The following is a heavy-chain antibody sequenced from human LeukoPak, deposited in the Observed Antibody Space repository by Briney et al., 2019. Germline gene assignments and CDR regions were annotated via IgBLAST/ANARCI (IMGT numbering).Heavy chain of an antibody. Sequence: GGSLRLSCEASGFTFSTYAMSWVSQAPGKRLDWLSSITSSGSHMYYADSVKGRFTISRDNAKSSLYLQMNSLSPEDTAVYYCASFMTTVTIPDYWGQGTLVTVSS. CDR1: GFTFSTYA. V-gene: IGHV3-21*01. D-gene: IGHD4-17*01. CDR3: ASFMTTVTIPDY. CDR2: ITSSGSHM. J-gene: IGHJ4*02.